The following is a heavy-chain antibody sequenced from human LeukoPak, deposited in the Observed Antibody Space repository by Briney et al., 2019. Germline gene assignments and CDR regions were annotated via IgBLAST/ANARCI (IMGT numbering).Heavy chain of an antibody. CDR1: GFTFSSYA. D-gene: IGHD2-2*01. CDR2: ISGSGGST. CDR3: ATHEPDIVVVPAAIFY. J-gene: IGHJ4*02. V-gene: IGHV3-23*01. Sequence: GGSLRLSCAASGFTFSSYAMSWVRQAPGKGLEWVSAISGSGGSTYYADSVKGRFTISRDNSKNTLYLQMNSLRAEDTAVYYCATHEPDIVVVPAAIFYWGQGTLVTASS.